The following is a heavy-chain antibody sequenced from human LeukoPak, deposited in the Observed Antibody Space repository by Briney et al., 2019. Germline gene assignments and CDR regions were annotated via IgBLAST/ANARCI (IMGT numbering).Heavy chain of an antibody. CDR3: APMGIGDRDY. J-gene: IGHJ4*02. Sequence: GGSLRLSCAASGFTFSSYAMHWVRQAPGKGLEWVAVIWYDGSNKYYADSVKGRFTISRDNSKNTLYLQMSSLRNEGTAVYYCAPMGIGDRDYWGQGTLVTVSS. D-gene: IGHD2-21*01. V-gene: IGHV3-30*04. CDR1: GFTFSSYA. CDR2: IWYDGSNK.